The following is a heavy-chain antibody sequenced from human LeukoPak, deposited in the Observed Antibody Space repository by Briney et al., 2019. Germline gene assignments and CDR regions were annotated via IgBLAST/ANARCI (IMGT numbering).Heavy chain of an antibody. CDR3: AKDHYPYCSSTSCYAEFDY. CDR2: ISYDGTNK. Sequence: GGSLRLSCAASGITFSRSAMHWVRQAPGKGLEWVAIISYDGTNKYYLDSVKGRFTISRDNSKNTLYLQVDSLRAEDTAVYYCAKDHYPYCSSTSCYAEFDYWGQGTLVTVSS. CDR1: GITFSRSA. D-gene: IGHD2-2*01. V-gene: IGHV3-30*04. J-gene: IGHJ4*02.